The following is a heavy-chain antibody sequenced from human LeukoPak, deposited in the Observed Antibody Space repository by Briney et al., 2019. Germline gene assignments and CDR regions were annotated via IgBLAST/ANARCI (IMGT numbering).Heavy chain of an antibody. J-gene: IGHJ4*02. D-gene: IGHD4-23*01. V-gene: IGHV1-46*01. Sequence: ASVKVSCKASGYTLTSCYMHWVRQAPGQGLEWMGIINLSGGSTSYAQKFQGRVTVTRDTSTSTVYMELNSLRSEDTAVYYCARNYRGSCDYWGQGTLVTVSS. CDR1: GYTLTSCY. CDR2: INLSGGST. CDR3: ARNYRGSCDY.